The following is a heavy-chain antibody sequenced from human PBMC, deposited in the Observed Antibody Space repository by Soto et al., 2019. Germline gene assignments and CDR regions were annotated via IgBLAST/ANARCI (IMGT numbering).Heavy chain of an antibody. CDR2: INPSGGST. Sequence: ASVKVSCKASGYTFTSYYMHWVRQAPGQGLEWMGIINPSGGSTSYAQKFQGRVTMTRDTSTSTVYMELSSLRSEDTAVYYCARDLHVDTAMIWFDPWGQGXLVTVYS. CDR1: GYTFTSYY. CDR3: ARDLHVDTAMIWFDP. V-gene: IGHV1-46*01. J-gene: IGHJ5*02. D-gene: IGHD5-18*01.